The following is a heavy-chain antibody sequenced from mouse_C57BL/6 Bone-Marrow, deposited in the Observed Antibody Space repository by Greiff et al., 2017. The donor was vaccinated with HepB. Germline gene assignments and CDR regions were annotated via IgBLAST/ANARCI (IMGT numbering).Heavy chain of an antibody. J-gene: IGHJ2*01. Sequence: EVQVVESGGDLVKPGGSLKLSCAASGFTFSSYGMSWVRQTPDKRLEWVATISSGGSYTYYPDSVKGRFTISSDNAKNTLYLQMSSLKSEDTAMYYCARGGQLRFPFYYFDYWGQGTTLTVSS. CDR1: GFTFSSYG. D-gene: IGHD3-2*02. V-gene: IGHV5-6*01. CDR2: ISSGGSYT. CDR3: ARGGQLRFPFYYFDY.